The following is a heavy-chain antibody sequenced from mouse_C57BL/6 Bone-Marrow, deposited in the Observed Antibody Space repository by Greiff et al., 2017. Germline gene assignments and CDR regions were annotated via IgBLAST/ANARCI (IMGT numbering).Heavy chain of an antibody. Sequence: QVQLQQSGAELVRPGASVTLSCKASGYTFTDYEMHWVKQTPVHGLEWIGAIDPETGGTAYNQKFKGKAILTADKSSSTAYMQLSSLTSEDSAVYYCARSYYYCSSYEGYFDYWGKGTTLTVSS. D-gene: IGHD1-1*01. V-gene: IGHV1-15*01. CDR3: ARSYYYCSSYEGYFDY. J-gene: IGHJ2*01. CDR1: GYTFTDYE. CDR2: IDPETGGT.